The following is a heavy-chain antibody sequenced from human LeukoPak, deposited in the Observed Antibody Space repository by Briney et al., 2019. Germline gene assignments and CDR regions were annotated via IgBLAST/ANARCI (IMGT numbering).Heavy chain of an antibody. Sequence: SETLSLTCTVSGGSISSGSYYWIWQGQPAGKGLEGIGRIYTSGSNNHNLSLKSRVTISVDKSKNQLSLKLSSVTAAGTAVYYCARATYYYGSGSYYDDFDYWGQGTLVTVSS. V-gene: IGHV4-61*02. CDR3: ARATYYYGSGSYYDDFDY. CDR1: GGSISSGSYY. D-gene: IGHD3-10*01. CDR2: IYTSGSN. J-gene: IGHJ4*02.